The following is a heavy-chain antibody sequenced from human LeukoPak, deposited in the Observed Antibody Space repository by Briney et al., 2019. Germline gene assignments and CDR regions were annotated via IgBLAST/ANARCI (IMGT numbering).Heavy chain of an antibody. CDR2: IYYSGST. CDR3: ARVFHYSMDV. V-gene: IGHV4-61*01. Sequence: SETLSLTCTVSGVSVSSPTYYWSWIRQSPGKGLEWIAYIYYSGSTNYNPSLNSRVTISLDTSKNQFSLKLRPVTAADTAVYYCARVFHYSMDVWGQGTTVTVSS. J-gene: IGHJ6*02. CDR1: GVSVSSPTYY.